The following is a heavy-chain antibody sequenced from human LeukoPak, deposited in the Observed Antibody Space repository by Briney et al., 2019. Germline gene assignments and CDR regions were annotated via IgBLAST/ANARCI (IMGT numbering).Heavy chain of an antibody. J-gene: IGHJ4*02. D-gene: IGHD6-13*01. CDR3: ARIEYSSSWYRSITY. V-gene: IGHV5-51*01. Sequence: GESLKISCKGSGYSFTSYWIGLVRQMPGKGLEWMGIIYPGESDTRYSPSFQGQVTISADESISTAYLQWSSLKTSESAMYFCARIEYSSSWYRSITYWGQGTLVTVSS. CDR2: IYPGESDT. CDR1: GYSFTSYW.